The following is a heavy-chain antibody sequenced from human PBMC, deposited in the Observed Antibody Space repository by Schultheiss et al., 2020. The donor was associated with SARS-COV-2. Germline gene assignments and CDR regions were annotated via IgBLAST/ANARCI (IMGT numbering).Heavy chain of an antibody. CDR1: GFTFRNYG. CDR2: ISYDGMNK. CDR3: AKDRGGSGSYYTFDY. V-gene: IGHV3-30*18. Sequence: GGSLRLSCATSGFTFRNYGMHWVRQAPGKGLEWMASISYDGMNKYYADSVKGRFTISRDNSKNTLYLQMNSLRAEDTAVYYCAKDRGGSGSYYTFDYWGQGTLVTVSS. J-gene: IGHJ4*02. D-gene: IGHD1-26*01.